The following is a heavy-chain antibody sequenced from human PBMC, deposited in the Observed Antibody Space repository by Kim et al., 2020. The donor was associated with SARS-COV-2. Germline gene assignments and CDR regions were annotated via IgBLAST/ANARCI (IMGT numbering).Heavy chain of an antibody. D-gene: IGHD2-15*01. CDR3: ARDYCSGGSCYRSAYFQH. J-gene: IGHJ1*01. CDR2: IWYDGSNK. CDR1: GFTFSSYG. V-gene: IGHV3-33*01. Sequence: GGSLRLSCAASGFTFSSYGMHWVRQAPGKGLEWVAVIWYDGSNKYYADSVKGRFTISRDNSKNTLYLQMNSLRAEDTAVYYCARDYCSGGSCYRSAYFQHWGQGTLVTVSS.